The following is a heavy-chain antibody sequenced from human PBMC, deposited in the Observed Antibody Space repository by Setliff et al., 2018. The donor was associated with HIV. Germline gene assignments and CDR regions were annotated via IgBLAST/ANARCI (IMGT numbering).Heavy chain of an antibody. D-gene: IGHD3-16*01. V-gene: IGHV3-21*01. CDR2: ISSSSSYI. CDR3: ARDRFRGGVGTGLAEY. J-gene: IGHJ4*02. Sequence: GSLRLSCAASGFTFSTYRMNWVRQAPGKGLEWVSSISSSSSYIYYADSLKGRFTISRDNAKNSLYLQMNGLSAEDTAVYYCARDRFRGGVGTGLAEYWGQGTVVTVSS. CDR1: GFTFSTYR.